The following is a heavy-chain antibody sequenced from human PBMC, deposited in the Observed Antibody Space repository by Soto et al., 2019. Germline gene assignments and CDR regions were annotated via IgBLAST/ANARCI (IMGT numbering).Heavy chain of an antibody. J-gene: IGHJ6*02. CDR3: AKDLVAAASNYYGMDV. V-gene: IGHV3-23*01. D-gene: IGHD6-13*01. CDR1: GFNFRSYA. CDR2: ISGSGGST. Sequence: GGSLRLSCAASGFNFRSYAMSWVRQAPGKGLEWVSAISGSGGSTYYADSVKGRFTISRDNSKNTLYLQMNSLRAEDTAVYYCAKDLVAAASNYYGMDVWGQGTTVTVSS.